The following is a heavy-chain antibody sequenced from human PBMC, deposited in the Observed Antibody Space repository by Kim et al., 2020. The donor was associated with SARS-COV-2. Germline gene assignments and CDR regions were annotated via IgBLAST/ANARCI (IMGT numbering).Heavy chain of an antibody. CDR3: ARALFYSSSWYTLGY. Sequence: GGSLRLSCAASGFTVSSNYMSWVRQAPGKGLEWVSVIYSGGSTYYADSVKGRFTISRHNSKNTLYLQMNSLRAEDTAVYYCARALFYSSSWYTLGYWGQGTLVTVSS. CDR1: GFTVSSNY. V-gene: IGHV3-53*04. J-gene: IGHJ4*02. D-gene: IGHD6-13*01. CDR2: IYSGGST.